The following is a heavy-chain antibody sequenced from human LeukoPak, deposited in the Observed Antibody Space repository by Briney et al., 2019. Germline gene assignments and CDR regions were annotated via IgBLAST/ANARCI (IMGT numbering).Heavy chain of an antibody. D-gene: IGHD3-10*01. Sequence: GASLTVSSMPSAYTFTIYNMHCVRQAPGQRLEWMGLINPSGGSTSYIQKFQRRVTMNRDTSTSTVYMQLSSLRSEDTAVYYCARRDYGSGSSYWGQGTLVSVSS. J-gene: IGHJ4*02. CDR1: AYTFTIYN. V-gene: IGHV1-46*01. CDR3: ARRDYGSGSSY. CDR2: INPSGGST.